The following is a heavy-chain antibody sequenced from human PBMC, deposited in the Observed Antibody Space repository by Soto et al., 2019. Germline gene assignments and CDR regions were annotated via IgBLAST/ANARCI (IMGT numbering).Heavy chain of an antibody. D-gene: IGHD3-22*01. V-gene: IGHV3-49*04. CDR1: GFTFGDYA. J-gene: IGHJ4*02. Sequence: PGGSLRLSCTASGFTFGDYAMSWVRQAPGKGLEWVGFIRSKAYGGTTEYAASVKGRFTISRDDSKSIAYLQMNSLKTEDTAVYYCTCPYYYDSSGHFDYWGQGTLVTVSS. CDR3: TCPYYYDSSGHFDY. CDR2: IRSKAYGGTT.